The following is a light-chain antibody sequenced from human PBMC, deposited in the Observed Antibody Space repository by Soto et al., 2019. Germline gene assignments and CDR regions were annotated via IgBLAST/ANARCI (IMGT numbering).Light chain of an antibody. Sequence: QSALTQPASVSGSPGQSITISCTGTSGDVGNYNLVSWYQQHPGKAPHLVIYEVSKRPSGVSYRFSGSRSGNTASLTISGLQAEDEADYYCWAYAGGSVYVLFGGGTKLTVL. CDR3: WAYAGGSVYVL. J-gene: IGLJ3*02. CDR2: EVS. CDR1: SGDVGNYNL. V-gene: IGLV2-23*02.